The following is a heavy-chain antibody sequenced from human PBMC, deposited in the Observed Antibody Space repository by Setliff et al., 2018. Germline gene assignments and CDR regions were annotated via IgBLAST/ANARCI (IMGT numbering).Heavy chain of an antibody. Sequence: ASVKVSCKASGYIFAGYYMHWVRQTPGQGLEWMGWINPNTGGTNYAQKFQGRVTMTRDTSITTAYMELSSLRSDDTAVYYCARVAIMGPPSWGQGTLVTVSS. V-gene: IGHV1-2*02. D-gene: IGHD3-16*01. CDR3: ARVAIMGPPS. CDR1: GYIFAGYY. J-gene: IGHJ5*02. CDR2: INPNTGGT.